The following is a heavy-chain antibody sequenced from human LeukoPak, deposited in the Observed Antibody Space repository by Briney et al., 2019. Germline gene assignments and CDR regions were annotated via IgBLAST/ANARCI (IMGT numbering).Heavy chain of an antibody. Sequence: GESLKISCEGSGYSFTSYWIGWVRQMPGKGLEWMGIIYPGDSDTRYSPSFQGQVTISADKSNSTAYLQWSSLKASDTAMYYCARQRAYGDYPMGYWGQGTLVTVSS. J-gene: IGHJ4*02. CDR3: ARQRAYGDYPMGY. D-gene: IGHD4-17*01. CDR1: GYSFTSYW. CDR2: IYPGDSDT. V-gene: IGHV5-51*01.